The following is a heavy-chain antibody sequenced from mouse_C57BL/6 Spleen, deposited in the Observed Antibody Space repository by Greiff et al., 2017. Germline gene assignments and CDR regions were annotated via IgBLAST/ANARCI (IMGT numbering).Heavy chain of an antibody. CDR3: ARDEGYYGAMDY. D-gene: IGHD1-1*01. Sequence: EVQLVESGGGLVQSGRSLRLSCATSGFTFSDFYMEWVRQAPGKGLEWIAASRNKANDYTTEYSASVKGRFIVSRDTSQSILYLQMNALRAEDTAIYYCARDEGYYGAMDYWGQGTSVTVSS. CDR1: GFTFSDFY. CDR2: SRNKANDYTT. V-gene: IGHV7-1*01. J-gene: IGHJ4*01.